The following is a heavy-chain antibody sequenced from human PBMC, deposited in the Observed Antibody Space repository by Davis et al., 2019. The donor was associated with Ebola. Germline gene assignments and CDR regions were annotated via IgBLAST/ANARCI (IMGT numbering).Heavy chain of an antibody. CDR2: IIPIFGTA. V-gene: IGHV1-69*13. CDR3: AREGVAGLNWFDP. Sequence: AASVKVSCKASGGTFSSYAISWVRQAPGQGLEWMGGIIPIFGTANYAQKFQGRVTITADESTSTAYMELSSLRSEDTAVYYCAREGVAGLNWFDPWGQGTLVTVSS. J-gene: IGHJ5*02. D-gene: IGHD6-19*01. CDR1: GGTFSSYA.